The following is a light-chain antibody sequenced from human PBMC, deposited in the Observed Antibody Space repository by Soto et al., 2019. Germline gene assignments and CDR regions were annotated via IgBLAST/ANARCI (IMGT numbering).Light chain of an antibody. CDR1: QSISSY. J-gene: IGKJ1*01. CDR2: AAS. CDR3: EQRYSTTPT. V-gene: IGKV1-39*01. Sequence: DIQMTQSPSSLSASVGDRVTITCRASQSISSYLNWYQQKPGKAPKLLIYAASSLQSGVPSRFSGSGSGTDFTLIISSLQPEDGATYYCEQRYSTTPTFGQVTKGDI.